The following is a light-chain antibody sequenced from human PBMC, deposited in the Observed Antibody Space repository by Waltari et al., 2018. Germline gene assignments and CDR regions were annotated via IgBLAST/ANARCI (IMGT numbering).Light chain of an antibody. CDR3: QQYNNWPLYT. V-gene: IGKV3-15*01. J-gene: IGKJ2*01. CDR1: QSVSSN. Sequence: EIVMTQSPATLSVSPGERATLSCRASQSVSSNLAWYQQKPGQPPRLLIYGASTRATGIPASFSCSGSGTAFTLTISSMPSEDFAVYYCQQYNNWPLYTFGQGTKLEIQ. CDR2: GAS.